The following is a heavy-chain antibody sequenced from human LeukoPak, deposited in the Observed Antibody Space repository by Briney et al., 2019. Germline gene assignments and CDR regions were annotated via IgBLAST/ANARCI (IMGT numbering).Heavy chain of an antibody. CDR3: ARVRAAAGMSYFDY. Sequence: GGSLRLSCAASGFTFDDYAMHWVRQAPGKGLEWVSGISWNSGSIGYADSVKGRFTISRDNAKNSLYLQMNSLRAEDTAVYYCARVRAAAGMSYFDYWGQGTLVTVSS. CDR1: GFTFDDYA. J-gene: IGHJ4*02. CDR2: ISWNSGSI. V-gene: IGHV3-9*01. D-gene: IGHD6-13*01.